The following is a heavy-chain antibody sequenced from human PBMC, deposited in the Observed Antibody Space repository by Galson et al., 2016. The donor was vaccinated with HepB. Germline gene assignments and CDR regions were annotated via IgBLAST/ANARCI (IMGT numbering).Heavy chain of an antibody. CDR3: ARGNYGPGTGGYFDS. J-gene: IGHJ4*02. Sequence: SLRLSCAASGFTFRTYGMHWVRQAPGKGLEWVAVIWYDGSNQYYADSVKGRFTISRDNSKNTLYLQMNSLRVDDTAMYYCARGNYGPGTGGYFDSWGQGSLVTVSS. CDR2: IWYDGSNQ. CDR1: GFTFRTYG. D-gene: IGHD2-8*02. V-gene: IGHV3-33*01.